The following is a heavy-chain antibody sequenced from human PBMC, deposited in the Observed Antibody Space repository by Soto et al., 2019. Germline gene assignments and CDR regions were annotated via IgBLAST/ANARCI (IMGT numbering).Heavy chain of an antibody. J-gene: IGHJ6*02. CDR2: IDWDDDK. Sequence: VSGPTLVNPTQTLTLTCTFSGFSLSTSGMCVSWIRQPPGKALEWLALIDWDDDKYYSTSLKTRLTISKDTSKNQVVLTMTNMDPVDTATYYCARILSSGSYYHYYYGMDVWGQGTTVTVSS. CDR1: GFSLSTSGMC. V-gene: IGHV2-70*01. D-gene: IGHD1-26*01. CDR3: ARILSSGSYYHYYYGMDV.